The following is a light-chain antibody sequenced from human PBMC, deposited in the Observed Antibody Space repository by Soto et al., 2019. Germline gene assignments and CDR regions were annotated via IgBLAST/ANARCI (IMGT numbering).Light chain of an antibody. V-gene: IGKV1-5*03. Sequence: DIHLTQSPSTLSASVGDRVTITCRASQSISSWLAWYQQKPGKAPKLLIYKASTLESGVPSRFSCSGSGTDFTLTISSLQPDDFATYYCQHWVDYMWTFGQGTKVEIK. CDR1: QSISSW. J-gene: IGKJ1*01. CDR3: QHWVDYMWT. CDR2: KAS.